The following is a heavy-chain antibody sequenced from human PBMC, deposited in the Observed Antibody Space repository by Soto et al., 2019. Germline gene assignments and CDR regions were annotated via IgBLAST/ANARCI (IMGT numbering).Heavy chain of an antibody. J-gene: IGHJ4*02. CDR2: LYYTGSV. D-gene: IGHD3-22*01. V-gene: IGHV4-39*07. CDR3: ARGQTYYYDSSDYGYFDY. CDR1: GASISGSSYY. Sequence: SETLSLTCSVSGASISGSSYYWGWIRQPPGKGLEWIGSLYYTGSVYYNPSLKSQVTISVDTSKNQFSLKLSSVTAADTAVYYCARGQTYYYDSSDYGYFDYWGQGTLVTVSS.